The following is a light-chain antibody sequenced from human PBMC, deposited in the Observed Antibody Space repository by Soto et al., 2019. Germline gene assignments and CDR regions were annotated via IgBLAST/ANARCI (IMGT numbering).Light chain of an antibody. V-gene: IGLV3-21*04. Sequence: SYELAQPPSVSVAPGTTARITCGGNNIGSKSVHWYQQKPGQAPVVVIYYNSDRPSEIPERFSGSNSGNTATLTISSVEAGDEADYHCQVWVSSSDLVVFGGGTKVTVL. J-gene: IGLJ2*01. CDR1: NIGSKS. CDR2: YNS. CDR3: QVWVSSSDLVV.